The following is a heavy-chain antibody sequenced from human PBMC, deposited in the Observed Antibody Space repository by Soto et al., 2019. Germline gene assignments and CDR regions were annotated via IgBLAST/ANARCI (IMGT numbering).Heavy chain of an antibody. CDR1: GYTFTGYY. Sequence: ASVKVSCKASGYTFTGYYMHWVRQAPGQGLEWMGWINPNSGGTNYAQKIQGWVTMTRDTSISTAYMELSRLRSDDTAVYYCARSPPAAMGNWFDPWGQGTLVTVSS. CDR3: ARSPPAAMGNWFDP. CDR2: INPNSGGT. V-gene: IGHV1-2*04. J-gene: IGHJ5*02. D-gene: IGHD2-2*01.